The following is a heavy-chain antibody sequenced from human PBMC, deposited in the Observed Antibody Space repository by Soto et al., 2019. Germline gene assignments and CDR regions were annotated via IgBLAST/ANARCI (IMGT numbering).Heavy chain of an antibody. J-gene: IGHJ6*03. Sequence: SETLSLTCTVSGGSISSSSYYWGWIRQPPGKGLEWIGGINYSGSTNYNPSLKSRVTISVDTSKNQFSLKLSSVTAADTAVYYCASASLDYGDNYYYYMDVWGKGTTVTVSS. CDR1: GGSISSSSYY. CDR2: INYSGST. D-gene: IGHD4-17*01. CDR3: ASASLDYGDNYYYYMDV. V-gene: IGHV4-39*01.